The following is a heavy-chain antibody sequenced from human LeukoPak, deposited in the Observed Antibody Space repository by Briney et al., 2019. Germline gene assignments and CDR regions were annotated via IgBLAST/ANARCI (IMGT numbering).Heavy chain of an antibody. CDR1: GLTFDDYA. D-gene: IGHD3/OR15-3a*01. V-gene: IGHV3-9*01. J-gene: IGHJ5*02. CDR3: VRGNFGPAQWFDP. CDR2: ISWNSGST. Sequence: GGSLRLSCAASGLTFDDYAMHWVRQVPGKGLEWVSGISWNSGSTGYAGSVKGRFTMFRDNTKNSLYLQMNSLTPDDTALYYCVRGNFGPAQWFDPWGQGTLVTVSS.